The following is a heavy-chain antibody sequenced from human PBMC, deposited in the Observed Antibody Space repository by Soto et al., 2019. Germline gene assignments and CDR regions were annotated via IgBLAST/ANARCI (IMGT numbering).Heavy chain of an antibody. J-gene: IGHJ5*02. CDR2: IGTLHDA. D-gene: IGHD2-8*02. CDR1: GFTFSAFD. V-gene: IGHV3-13*01. Sequence: EVQLVESGGGLVEPGGSLRLSCAASGFTFSAFDMHWVRQATGKGLEWVAAIGTLHDAYYPDSVKGRFTISRENAKNSFYLQMNSLKAGDTAVDFCARQASYWQGGGGWFDPWGQGTLVTVSS. CDR3: ARQASYWQGGGGWFDP.